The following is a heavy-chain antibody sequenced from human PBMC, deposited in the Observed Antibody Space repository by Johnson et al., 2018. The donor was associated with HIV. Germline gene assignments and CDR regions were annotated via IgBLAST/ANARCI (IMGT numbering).Heavy chain of an antibody. J-gene: IGHJ3*02. D-gene: IGHD5-24*01. CDR2: ISYDGSNK. Sequence: QLVESGGGVVQPGRSLRLSCAASGFTFSSYGMHWVRQAPGKGLEWVAVISYDGSNKYYADSVKGRFTISRDNAKNSLYLQMNSLRAEDTAVYYCARDGYNYAFDIWGQGTMVTVSS. CDR1: GFTFSSYG. CDR3: ARDGYNYAFDI. V-gene: IGHV3-30*03.